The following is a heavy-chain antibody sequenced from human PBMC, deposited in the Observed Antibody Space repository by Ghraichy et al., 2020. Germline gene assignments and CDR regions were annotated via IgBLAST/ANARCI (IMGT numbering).Heavy chain of an antibody. V-gene: IGHV3-74*01. J-gene: IGHJ4*02. Sequence: RGSLRLSCAASGFTFSSYWMHWVRQAPGKGLVWVSRINSDGSSTSYADSVKGRFTISRDNAKNTLYLQMNSLRAEDTAVYYCARMASRWVTPTDYWGQGTLVTVSS. CDR1: GFTFSSYW. D-gene: IGHD2-21*02. CDR2: INSDGSST. CDR3: ARMASRWVTPTDY.